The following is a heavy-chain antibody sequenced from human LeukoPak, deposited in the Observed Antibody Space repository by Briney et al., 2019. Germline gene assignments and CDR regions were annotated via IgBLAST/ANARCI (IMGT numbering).Heavy chain of an antibody. CDR3: AIYHSGGYTSYFDY. D-gene: IGHD3-22*01. CDR1: GGSISSSSYY. CDR2: IYYSGST. J-gene: IGHJ4*02. Sequence: PSETLSLTCTVSGGSISSSSYYWGWIRQPPGKGLEWIGSIYYSGSTYYNPSLKSRVTISVDTSKNQFSLKLSSVTAADTAVYYCAIYHSGGYTSYFDYWGQGSLVTVSS. V-gene: IGHV4-39*07.